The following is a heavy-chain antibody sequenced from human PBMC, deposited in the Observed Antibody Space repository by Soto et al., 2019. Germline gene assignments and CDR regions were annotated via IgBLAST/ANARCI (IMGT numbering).Heavy chain of an antibody. CDR3: AGGGVSDLGPDAFDI. J-gene: IGHJ3*02. V-gene: IGHV1-18*01. D-gene: IGHD3-16*01. Sequence: QVQLVQSGAEVKKPGASVKVSCKASGYTFTSYGISWVRQAPGQGLEWMGWISAYNGNTSYAQKLQGRVTMTTDTSMSTAYMGLRVLRSDVTAVYYCAGGGVSDLGPDAFDIWGQGTMDTVSS. CDR1: GYTFTSYG. CDR2: ISAYNGNT.